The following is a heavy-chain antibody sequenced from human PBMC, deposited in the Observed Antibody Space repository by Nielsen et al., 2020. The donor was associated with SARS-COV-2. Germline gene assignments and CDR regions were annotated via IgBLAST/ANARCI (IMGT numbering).Heavy chain of an antibody. CDR1: GFTFSSYG. CDR2: ISYDGSNK. V-gene: IGHV3-30*03. Sequence: GGSLRLSCAASGFTFSSYGMHWVRQAPGKGLEWVAVISYDGSNKYYADSVKGRFTISRDNSKNTLYLQMNSLRAEDTAVYYCATGWWTFDYWGQGTLVTVSS. CDR3: ATGWWTFDY. J-gene: IGHJ4*02. D-gene: IGHD2-15*01.